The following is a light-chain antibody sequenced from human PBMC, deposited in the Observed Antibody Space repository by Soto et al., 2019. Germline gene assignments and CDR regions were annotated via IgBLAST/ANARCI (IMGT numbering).Light chain of an antibody. CDR2: DTS. V-gene: IGKV3-15*01. CDR3: QQYVHWPPGA. CDR1: QSVSSS. Sequence: EIVVTQSPATLSVSPGERFTLSCRASQSVSSSLAWYQQRPGQAPRLLIYDTSTRAAGIAARFSGSGSGTEFTLTISSLQSEDSAVYYCQQYVHWPPGAFGQGAKVEIK. J-gene: IGKJ1*01.